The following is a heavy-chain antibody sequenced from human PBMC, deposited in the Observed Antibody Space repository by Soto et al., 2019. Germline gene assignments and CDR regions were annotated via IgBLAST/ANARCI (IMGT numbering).Heavy chain of an antibody. CDR1: GDSVSTNSAT. CDR3: ARAQSGWFPQADYYYGMDV. D-gene: IGHD6-19*01. V-gene: IGHV6-1*01. J-gene: IGHJ6*02. Sequence: SQTLSLTCAISGDSVSTNSATWNWIRQSPSRGLEWLGRTYYRSKWYNDYAVSVKSRIIINPDPSKNQFSLQLNSVTSEDTAVYYCARAQSGWFPQADYYYGMDVWGQGTTVTVSS. CDR2: TYYRSKWYN.